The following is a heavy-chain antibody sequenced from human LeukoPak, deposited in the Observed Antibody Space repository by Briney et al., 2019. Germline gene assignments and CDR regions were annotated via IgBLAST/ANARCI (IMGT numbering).Heavy chain of an antibody. CDR2: IYYSGST. V-gene: IGHV4-61*10. CDR1: GDSISSGSYY. CDR3: ARESGSGSPFDP. J-gene: IGHJ5*02. Sequence: SETLSLTCTVSGDSISSGSYYWSWIRQPAGKGLEWIGYIYYSGSTNYNPSLKSRVTISVDTSKNQFSLKLSSVTAADTAVYYCARESGSGSPFDPWGQGTLVTVSS. D-gene: IGHD3-10*01.